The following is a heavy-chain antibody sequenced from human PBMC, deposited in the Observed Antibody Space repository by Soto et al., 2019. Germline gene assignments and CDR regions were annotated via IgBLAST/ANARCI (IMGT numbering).Heavy chain of an antibody. D-gene: IGHD5-12*01. CDR2: IIPIFGTA. CDR1: GGTFSSYA. CDR3: ARNSGHGYGMDV. V-gene: IGHV1-69*13. Sequence: SVKVSCKASGGTFSSYAISWVRQAPGQGLEWMGGIIPIFGTANYAQKFQGRVTITADESTSTAYMELSSLSSEDTAVYYCARNSGHGYGMDVWGQGITVTVSS. J-gene: IGHJ6*02.